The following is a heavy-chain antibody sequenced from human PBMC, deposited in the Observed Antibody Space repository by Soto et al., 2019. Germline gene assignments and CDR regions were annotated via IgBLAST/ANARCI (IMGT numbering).Heavy chain of an antibody. D-gene: IGHD2-21*01. V-gene: IGHV3-11*01. CDR2: ISGSGSTI. J-gene: IGHJ4*02. Sequence: QVQLVESGGDLVKPGGSLRLSCTASGFTFSDYYMSWIRQAPGKGLEWISYISGSGSTIFYAHSVKGRLTISRDNAKNSLYLQMTGLRAEDTAVYYCARVGRRFLYVFDYWGQGTLVTVSS. CDR1: GFTFSDYY. CDR3: ARVGRRFLYVFDY.